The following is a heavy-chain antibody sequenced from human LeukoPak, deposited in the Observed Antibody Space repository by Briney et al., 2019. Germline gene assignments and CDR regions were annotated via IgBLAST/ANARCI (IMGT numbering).Heavy chain of an antibody. CDR3: AKESGYSYGRNSFDY. Sequence: GGSLRLSCAASGFTFSSYNMNWVRQAPGKGLEWVSYISSSSSTIYYADSVKGRFTISRDNSKNTLYLQMNSLRAEDTAVYYCAKESGYSYGRNSFDYWGQGTLVTVSS. CDR2: ISSSSSTI. D-gene: IGHD5-18*01. CDR1: GFTFSSYN. J-gene: IGHJ4*02. V-gene: IGHV3-48*01.